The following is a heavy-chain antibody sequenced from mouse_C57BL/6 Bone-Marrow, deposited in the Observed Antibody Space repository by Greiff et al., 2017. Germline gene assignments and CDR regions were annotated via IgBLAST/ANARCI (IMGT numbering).Heavy chain of an antibody. Sequence: QVQLQQSGAELAKPGASVKLSCKASGYTFTSYWMHWVKQRPGQGLEWIGYINPSSGYTKYNQKFKDKATLTADKSSSTAYMQLSSVTYEDSAVYYCAKLYYSNGDWYAMDYWGQGTSVTVSS. CDR1: GYTFTSYW. CDR2: INPSSGYT. V-gene: IGHV1-7*01. D-gene: IGHD2-5*01. CDR3: AKLYYSNGDWYAMDY. J-gene: IGHJ4*01.